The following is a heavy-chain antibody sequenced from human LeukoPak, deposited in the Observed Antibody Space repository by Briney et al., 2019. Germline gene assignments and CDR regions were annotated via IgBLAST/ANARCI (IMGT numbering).Heavy chain of an antibody. CDR1: GYTLSELS. J-gene: IGHJ4*02. Sequence: ASVKVSCKVSGYTLSELSMHWVRQAPGKGLEWMGGFDPEDGETIYAQKFQGRVTLTEDTSTDTAYMELSSLTSEDTAVYYCATVTGYSGGWKLDYWGQGTLVTLSS. CDR2: FDPEDGET. CDR3: ATVTGYSGGWKLDY. D-gene: IGHD6-19*01. V-gene: IGHV1-24*01.